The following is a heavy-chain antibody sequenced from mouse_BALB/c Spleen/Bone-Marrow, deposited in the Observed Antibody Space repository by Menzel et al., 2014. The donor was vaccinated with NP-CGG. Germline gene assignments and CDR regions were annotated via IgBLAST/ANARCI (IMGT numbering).Heavy chain of an antibody. J-gene: IGHJ3*01. CDR1: GYTFTDYE. V-gene: IGHV1-15*01. D-gene: IGHD3-2*01. Sequence: VQLQQSGAELVRPGASVTLSCKASGYTFTDYEMHWLKQTPVHGLEWIGAIDPETGGTAYNQRFKGRATLTTDKSSSTAYMELRSLTSEDSAVYYCTRLDGSGYGAYWGQGTLVTVSA. CDR2: IDPETGGT. CDR3: TRLDGSGYGAY.